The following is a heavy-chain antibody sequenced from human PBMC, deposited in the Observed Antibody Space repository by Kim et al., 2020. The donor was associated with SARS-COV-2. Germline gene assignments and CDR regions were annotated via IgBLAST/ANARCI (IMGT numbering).Heavy chain of an antibody. CDR3: AKELRVTTQTTGGEFFDS. Sequence: GGSLRLSCVASGGGGTTDVMNWVRQAPGKGLEWVSGISGGGGRTYYADSVKGRFTISRDSSKNTMYLQMNSLRVEATAVYYCAKELRVTTQTTGGEFFDSWGQGTLVTVSS. V-gene: IGHV3-23*01. D-gene: IGHD3-10*01. CDR1: GGGGTTDV. J-gene: IGHJ4*02. CDR2: ISGGGGRT.